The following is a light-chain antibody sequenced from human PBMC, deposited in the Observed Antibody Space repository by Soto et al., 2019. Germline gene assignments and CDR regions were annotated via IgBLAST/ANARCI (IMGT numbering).Light chain of an antibody. CDR1: SSDVGGYNY. CDR3: SSYTSSSTVYV. Sequence: QSALTQPASVSGSPGQSITISCTGTSSDVGGYNYVSWYQQHPGKAPKLMIYDVSNRPSGVSNRFSGSKSGNTASLTISGLQAEDEADYYWSSYTSSSTVYVFGTGTKVTVL. J-gene: IGLJ1*01. V-gene: IGLV2-14*01. CDR2: DVS.